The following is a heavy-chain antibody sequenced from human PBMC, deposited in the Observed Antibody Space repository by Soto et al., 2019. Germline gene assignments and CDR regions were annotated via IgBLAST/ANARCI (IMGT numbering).Heavy chain of an antibody. CDR1: GFTFSDYY. CDR3: ARVMGLWPPDAFDI. Sequence: GGSLRLSCAASGFTFSDYYMSWIRQAPGKGLEWVSYISSSGSTIYYADSVKGRFTTSRDNSKNTLYLQMNSLRAEDTAVYYCARVMGLWPPDAFDIVSQGTMVTISS. J-gene: IGHJ3*02. CDR2: ISSSGSTI. V-gene: IGHV3-11*01. D-gene: IGHD3-10*01.